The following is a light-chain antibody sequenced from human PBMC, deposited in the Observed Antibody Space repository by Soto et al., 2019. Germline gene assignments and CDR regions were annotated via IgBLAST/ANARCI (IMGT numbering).Light chain of an antibody. CDR2: AAS. Sequence: DVQVTQSQSSLSACVGDRVTINRRASQSISSYLNWYQQKPGKAPKLLIYAASSLQSGVPSRFSGSGSGTDFTLTISSLQPEDFATYHCQQSYSTPQTFGQGTKV. CDR3: QQSYSTPQT. J-gene: IGKJ1*01. V-gene: IGKV1-39*01. CDR1: QSISSY.